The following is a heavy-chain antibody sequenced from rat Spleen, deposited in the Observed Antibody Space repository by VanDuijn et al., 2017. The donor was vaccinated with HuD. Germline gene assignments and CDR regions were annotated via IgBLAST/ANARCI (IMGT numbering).Heavy chain of an antibody. J-gene: IGHJ3*01. V-gene: IGHV5-7*01. D-gene: IGHD1-11*01. Sequence: EVQLVESGGGLVQPGRSLKLSCAASGFTFSDYNMAWVRQAPKKGLEWVATISYDGSSTYYRDSVKGRFTISRDNAKSTLYLQMDSLRSEDTATYYCATREDWFAYWGQGTLVTVSS. CDR1: GFTFSDYN. CDR2: ISYDGSST. CDR3: ATREDWFAY.